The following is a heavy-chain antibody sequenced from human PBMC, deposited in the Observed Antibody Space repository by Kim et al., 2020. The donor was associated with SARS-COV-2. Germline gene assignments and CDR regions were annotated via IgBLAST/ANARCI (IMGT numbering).Heavy chain of an antibody. CDR3: RASYDASGDY. CDR1: GFTFSSYT. J-gene: IGHJ4*01. V-gene: IGHV3-23*03. CDR2: INSDASST. Sequence: GGSLRLSCAASGFTFSSYTMHWVRQAPGKGLEWVSSINSDASSTSHSDASVSGRIIITDNDSKTLLSLHMSLRGDDETAIYYCRASYDASGDYW. D-gene: IGHD3-22*01.